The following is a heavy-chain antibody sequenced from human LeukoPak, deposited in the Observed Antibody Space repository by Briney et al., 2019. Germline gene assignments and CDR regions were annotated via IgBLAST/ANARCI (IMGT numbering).Heavy chain of an antibody. CDR1: GFTFSSYW. V-gene: IGHV3-7*01. J-gene: IGHJ4*02. CDR3: ARAINRPLLWFGGFDY. CDR2: IKQDGSEK. Sequence: GGSLRLSCAASGFTFSSYWMSWVREAPGKGLEWVANIKQDGSEKYYVDSVKGRFTISRDNAKNSLYLQVNSLRAEDTAVYYCARAINRPLLWFGGFDYWGQGTLVTVSS. D-gene: IGHD3-10*01.